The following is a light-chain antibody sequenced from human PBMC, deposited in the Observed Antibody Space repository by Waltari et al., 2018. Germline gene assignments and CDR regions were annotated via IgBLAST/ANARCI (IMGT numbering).Light chain of an antibody. Sequence: EIVLTQSPATLSLSPGERATLSCRASQSVGSYLAWYQQKPGLAPRLLIYGTSNRATGIPARFSGSGSGTDFTLTINTLEPEEFAVYYCQQRSNWPRTFGQGTKLEIK. CDR1: QSVGSY. CDR2: GTS. CDR3: QQRSNWPRT. J-gene: IGKJ2*01. V-gene: IGKV3-11*01.